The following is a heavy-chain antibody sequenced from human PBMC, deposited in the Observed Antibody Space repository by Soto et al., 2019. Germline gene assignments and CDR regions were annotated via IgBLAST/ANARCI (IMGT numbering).Heavy chain of an antibody. CDR1: GYTFTNYW. CDR2: IYPGDSDT. Sequence: GESLKISSKGSGYTFTNYWIGWVRQMPGKGLEWMGIIYPGDSDTKYNPSFQGQVTISADKSITTTFLQWSSLKASDTAIYYCAASIFYYGMDVWGQGTPVTVSS. J-gene: IGHJ6*02. CDR3: AASIFYYGMDV. V-gene: IGHV5-51*01.